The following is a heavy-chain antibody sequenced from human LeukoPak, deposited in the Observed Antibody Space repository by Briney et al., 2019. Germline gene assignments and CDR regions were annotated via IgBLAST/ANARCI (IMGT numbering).Heavy chain of an antibody. CDR2: INPNSGGT. CDR1: GYTFTGYY. D-gene: IGHD1-26*01. Sequence: ASVKVSCKASGYTFTGYYMHWVRQAPGQGLEWMGWINPNSGGTNYAQKFQGRVTITADESTSTAYMELSSLRSEDTAVYYCATNQVGATTGFDYWGQGTLVTVSS. V-gene: IGHV1-2*02. CDR3: ATNQVGATTGFDY. J-gene: IGHJ4*02.